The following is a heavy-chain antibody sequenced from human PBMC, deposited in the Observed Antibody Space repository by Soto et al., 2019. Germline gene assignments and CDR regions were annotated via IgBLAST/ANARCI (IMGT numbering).Heavy chain of an antibody. J-gene: IGHJ6*02. Sequence: GESLKISCKGSGYSFTIYWIGWVRQMPGKGLEWMGIIYPGDSDTRCSPSFQGQVTISADKSISTAYLQWSSLKASDTAMYYRARHGPRVYYDNSDYYYYGMDVWGQGTTVTVSS. V-gene: IGHV5-51*01. CDR2: IYPGDSDT. D-gene: IGHD3-22*01. CDR1: GYSFTIYW. CDR3: ARHGPRVYYDNSDYYYYGMDV.